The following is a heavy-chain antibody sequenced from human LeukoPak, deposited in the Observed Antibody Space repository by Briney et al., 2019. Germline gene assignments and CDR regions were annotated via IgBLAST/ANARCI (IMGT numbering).Heavy chain of an antibody. V-gene: IGHV4-34*01. J-gene: IGHJ6*02. CDR1: GGSFSGYY. CDR3: AGSDCSGGSCYPSSYYYYGMDV. Sequence: TSETLSLTCAVYGGSFSGYYWSWIRQPPGKGLEWIGEINHSGSTNYNPSLKSRVTISVDTSKNQFSLKLSSVTAADTAVYYCAGSDCSGGSCYPSSYYYYGMDVWGQGTTATVSS. CDR2: INHSGST. D-gene: IGHD2-15*01.